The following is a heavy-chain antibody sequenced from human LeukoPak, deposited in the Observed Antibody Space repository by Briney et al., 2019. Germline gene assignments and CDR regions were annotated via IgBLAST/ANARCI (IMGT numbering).Heavy chain of an antibody. CDR1: GFTFSSYT. Sequence: GGSLRLSCAASGFTFSSYTMNWVRQAPGKGLEWVSRIISSSGYTYYGDSVKGRFTTSRDNATTSLYLQMNSLRAEDTAVYYCAKDWNSGSYYKTRDYYYYMDGWGKGTTVTIS. J-gene: IGHJ6*03. CDR3: AKDWNSGSYYKTRDYYYYMDG. CDR2: IISSSGYT. D-gene: IGHD3-10*01. V-gene: IGHV3-21*01.